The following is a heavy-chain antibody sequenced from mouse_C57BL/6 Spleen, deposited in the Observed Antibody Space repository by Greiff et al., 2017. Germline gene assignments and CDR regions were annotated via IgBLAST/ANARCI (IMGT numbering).Heavy chain of an antibody. Sequence: VKLMESGAELVRPGSSVKLSCKASGYTFTSYWMDWVKQRPGQGLEWIGNIYPSDSETHYNQKFKDKATLTVDKSSSTAYMQLSSLTSEDSAVYYCARKRTHAMDYWGQGTSVTVSS. CDR2: IYPSDSET. J-gene: IGHJ4*01. CDR3: ARKRTHAMDY. CDR1: GYTFTSYW. V-gene: IGHV1-61*01.